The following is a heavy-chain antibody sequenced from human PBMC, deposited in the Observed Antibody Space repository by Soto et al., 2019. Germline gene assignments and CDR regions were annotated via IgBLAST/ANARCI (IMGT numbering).Heavy chain of an antibody. D-gene: IGHD6-19*01. CDR1: GGSISYYY. CDR2: IYYSGST. J-gene: IGHJ6*02. V-gene: IGHV4-59*08. Sequence: PSETLSLTCTVSGGSISYYYWSWIRQPPGKGLEWIGYIYYSGSTNYNPSLKSRVTISVDTSKNQFSLKLSSVTAADTAVYYCARLRQWLVGDYYYYGMDVWGQGTSVTVSS. CDR3: ARLRQWLVGDYYYYGMDV.